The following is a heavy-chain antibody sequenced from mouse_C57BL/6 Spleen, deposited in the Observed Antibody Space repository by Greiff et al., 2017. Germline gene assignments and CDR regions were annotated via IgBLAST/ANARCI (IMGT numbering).Heavy chain of an antibody. CDR1: GYTFTSYW. D-gene: IGHD2-12*01. CDR2: IDPSASYT. J-gene: IGHJ4*01. CDR3: ARSDGIYDGDAMDY. V-gene: IGHV1-69*01. Sequence: QVQLQQPGAELVMPGASVKLSCKASGYTFTSYWLHWVKQRPGQGLEWIGEIDPSASYTNYNQKFKGKSTLTVDKSSSTAYMQLSSLTSEDSAVYYCARSDGIYDGDAMDYWGQGTSVTVSS.